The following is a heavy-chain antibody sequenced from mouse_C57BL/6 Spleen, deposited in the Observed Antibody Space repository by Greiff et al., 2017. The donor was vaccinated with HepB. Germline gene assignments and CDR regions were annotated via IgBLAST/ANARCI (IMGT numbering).Heavy chain of an antibody. CDR2: IYPGSGST. D-gene: IGHD2-3*01. Sequence: QVQLQQPGAELVKPGASVKMSCKASGYTFTSYWITWVKQRPGQGLEWIGDIYPGSGSTNYNEKFKSKATLTVDTSSSTAYMQCSSLTSEDSAVYYCAIGFLDGYYFDYWGQGTTLTVAS. V-gene: IGHV1-55*01. J-gene: IGHJ2*01. CDR3: AIGFLDGYYFDY. CDR1: GYTFTSYW.